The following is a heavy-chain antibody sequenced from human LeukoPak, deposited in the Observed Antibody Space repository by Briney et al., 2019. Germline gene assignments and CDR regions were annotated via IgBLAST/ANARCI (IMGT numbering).Heavy chain of an antibody. CDR1: GGSISSTGHY. CDR2: INHSGST. D-gene: IGHD3-22*01. V-gene: IGHV4-39*07. CDR3: ARGSAGHRITMIVGRGAFDI. Sequence: PSETLSLTCTVSGGSISSTGHYWGWIRQPPGKGLEWIGEINHSGSTNYNPSLKSRVTISVDTSKNQFSLKLSSVTAADTAVYYCARGSAGHRITMIVGRGAFDIWGQGTMVTVSS. J-gene: IGHJ3*02.